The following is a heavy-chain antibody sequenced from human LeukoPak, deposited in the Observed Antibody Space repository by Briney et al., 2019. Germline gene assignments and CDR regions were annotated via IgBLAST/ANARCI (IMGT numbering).Heavy chain of an antibody. D-gene: IGHD4-17*01. CDR2: IIPLFGTA. CDR3: ARDVHGDYGSGWFDP. J-gene: IGHJ5*02. CDR1: GGTFNNSA. V-gene: IGHV1-69*05. Sequence: ASVKVSCKTSGGTFNNSAISWVRQAPGQGLEWLGGIIPLFGTAGYAQKFQGRVTISKDESTRTVYLELTSLTSDDTAVYYCARDVHGDYGSGWFDPWGQGTLVCVSS.